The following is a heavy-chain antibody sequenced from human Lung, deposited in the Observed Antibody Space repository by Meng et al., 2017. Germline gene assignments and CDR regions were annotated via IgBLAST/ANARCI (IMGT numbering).Heavy chain of an antibody. D-gene: IGHD6-19*01. Sequence: QVTLQQSGPGLVKPSQTLSLTCAISGDSVSSNSAAWNGIRQSPSRGLEWLGRTYYRSKWYNGYAVSVRSRITINPDTSKNQFSLQLNSVPPEDTAVYYCARSQQWLDSWGQGTLVTVSS. CDR2: TYYRSKWYN. CDR3: ARSQQWLDS. V-gene: IGHV6-1*01. CDR1: GDSVSSNSAA. J-gene: IGHJ4*02.